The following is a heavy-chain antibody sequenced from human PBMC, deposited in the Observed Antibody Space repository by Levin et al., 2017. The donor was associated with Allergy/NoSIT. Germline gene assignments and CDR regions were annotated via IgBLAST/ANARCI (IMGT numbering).Heavy chain of an antibody. D-gene: IGHD3-10*01. Sequence: SETLSLTCTVSGGSISSGGYYWSWIRQHPGTGLEWIGYIYYTGSTYYNPSLQSRVIISVDTSKNQFSLKLSSVTAADTAVYYCARWAMVRGAPFDYWGQGTLVTVSS. J-gene: IGHJ4*02. V-gene: IGHV4-31*03. CDR3: ARWAMVRGAPFDY. CDR2: IYYTGST. CDR1: GGSISSGGYY.